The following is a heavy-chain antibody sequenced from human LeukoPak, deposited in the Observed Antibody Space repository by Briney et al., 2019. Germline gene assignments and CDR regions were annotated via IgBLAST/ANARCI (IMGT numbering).Heavy chain of an antibody. J-gene: IGHJ4*02. Sequence: GGSLRLSCAASGFTFSGSGIDWVRQASGNGLEWVGRIRNKANNYGTAYAVSVKGRFTISRDDSKNTAYLQMSSLKTEDTAVYYCSRPWDSWGQGTLVTVSS. CDR1: GFTFSGSG. CDR2: IRNKANNYGT. V-gene: IGHV3-73*01. CDR3: SRPWDS.